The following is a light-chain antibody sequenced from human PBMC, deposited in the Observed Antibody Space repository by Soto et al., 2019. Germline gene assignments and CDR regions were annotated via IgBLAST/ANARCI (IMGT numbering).Light chain of an antibody. Sequence: DIQMTQSPSSLSASVGDRVTITCQASQDISNYLNWYQQKPGKAPKLLIYDASNLETGVPSRFSGSGSGTDLPRSISIWQPEDMATYYVQRYDNFPTPFSQGTRL. V-gene: IGKV1-33*01. CDR1: QDISNY. CDR2: DAS. CDR3: QRYDNFPTP. J-gene: IGKJ5*01.